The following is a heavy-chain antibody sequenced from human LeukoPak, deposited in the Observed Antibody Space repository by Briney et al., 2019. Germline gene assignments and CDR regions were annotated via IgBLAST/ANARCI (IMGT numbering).Heavy chain of an antibody. CDR1: GGSISSGGYY. V-gene: IGHV4-31*03. D-gene: IGHD3-22*01. Sequence: PSQTLSLTCTVSGGSISSGGYYWSWIRQHPGKGLEWIVYIYYSGSTYYNPSLKSRVTISVDTSKNQFSLKLSSVTAADTAVYYCARVGYDSSGYYSNFDYWGQGTLVTVSS. CDR2: IYYSGST. CDR3: ARVGYDSSGYYSNFDY. J-gene: IGHJ4*02.